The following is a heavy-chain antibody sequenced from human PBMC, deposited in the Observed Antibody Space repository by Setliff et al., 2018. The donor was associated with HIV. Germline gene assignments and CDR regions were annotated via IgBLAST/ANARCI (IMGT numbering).Heavy chain of an antibody. CDR1: ELTFTIRSYG. CDR3: AKDRGTPDKCFDP. Sequence: PGGSLRLSCAASELTFTIRSYGMHWVRQAPGKGPEWLAFIWYDGSKKYYADSVKGRFTISRDNSKNTLFLQMNSLRPEDTAVYYCAKDRGTPDKCFDPWGQGTLVTVSS. V-gene: IGHV3-30*02. CDR2: IWYDGSKK. J-gene: IGHJ5*02. D-gene: IGHD3-16*01.